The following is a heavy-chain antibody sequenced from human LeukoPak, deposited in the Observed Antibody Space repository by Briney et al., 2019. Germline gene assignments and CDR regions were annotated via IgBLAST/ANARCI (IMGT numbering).Heavy chain of an antibody. Sequence: ASVTVSFTASGYTFTSYDINWVRHATGQGLEWMGWMNPNRGNTGYAQKFQGRVTMTRNTSITTAYMELSSLRSEDTAVYYWARAVDKYNWKDNWFDPWGQGTLVTVS. J-gene: IGHJ5*02. CDR2: MNPNRGNT. CDR1: GYTFTSYD. V-gene: IGHV1-8*01. CDR3: ARAVDKYNWKDNWFDP. D-gene: IGHD1-20*01.